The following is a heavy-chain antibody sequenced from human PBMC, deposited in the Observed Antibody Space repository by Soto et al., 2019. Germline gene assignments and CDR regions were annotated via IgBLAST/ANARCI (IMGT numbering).Heavy chain of an antibody. V-gene: IGHV4-4*02. CDR1: GDSISSPNW. CDR2: MFASGSS. J-gene: IGHJ4*02. CDR3: AREGFDHRPDY. Sequence: QLQESGPGLVKPSETLSLTCAVSGDSISSPNWRSWYRQSPGKGLELIGEMFASGSSNYNPSLDGRVTISLDTSKNLFSLKLTSLTAADTAIYYCAREGFDHRPDYWGQGIPVSVSS.